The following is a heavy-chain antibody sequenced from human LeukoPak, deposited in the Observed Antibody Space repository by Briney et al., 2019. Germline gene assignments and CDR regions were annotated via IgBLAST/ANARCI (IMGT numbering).Heavy chain of an antibody. Sequence: PGGSLRLSRAASGFTFSSYSMDWVRQAPGKGLEWVSSISSSSSYIYYADSVKGRFTISRDNAKNSLYLQMNSLRAEDTAVYYCARGKRGGLAVAGTSAFDIWGQGTMVTVSS. CDR2: ISSSSSYI. CDR1: GFTFSSYS. CDR3: ARGKRGGLAVAGTSAFDI. D-gene: IGHD6-19*01. V-gene: IGHV3-21*01. J-gene: IGHJ3*02.